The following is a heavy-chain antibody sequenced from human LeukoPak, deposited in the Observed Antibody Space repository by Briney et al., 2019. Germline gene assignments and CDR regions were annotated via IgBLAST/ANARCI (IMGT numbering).Heavy chain of an antibody. Sequence: PGGSLRLSCAASGFTFTSYGIHWVRQAPGKGLEWVAVISYDGSNKYYADSVKGRFTISRDNSKNTLYLQMNSLRAEDTAVYYCARSRYGSGSYYNYYYYGMDVWGQGTTVTVSS. D-gene: IGHD3-10*01. CDR3: ARSRYGSGSYYNYYYYGMDV. CDR2: ISYDGSNK. CDR1: GFTFTSYG. J-gene: IGHJ6*02. V-gene: IGHV3-30*03.